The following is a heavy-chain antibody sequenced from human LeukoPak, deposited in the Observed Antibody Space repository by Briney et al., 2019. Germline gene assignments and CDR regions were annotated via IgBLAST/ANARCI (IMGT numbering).Heavy chain of an antibody. CDR1: GYTFTSYD. V-gene: IGHV1-8*02. CDR2: MNPNSGNT. J-gene: IGHJ4*02. D-gene: IGHD3-10*01. Sequence: ASVKVSCKASGYTFTSYDINWVRQATGQGLEWMGWMNPNSGNTGYAQKFQGRVTMTTDTSTSTAYMELRSLRSDDTAVYYCARPYMVRGVPYFDSWGQGTLVTVSS. CDR3: ARPYMVRGVPYFDS.